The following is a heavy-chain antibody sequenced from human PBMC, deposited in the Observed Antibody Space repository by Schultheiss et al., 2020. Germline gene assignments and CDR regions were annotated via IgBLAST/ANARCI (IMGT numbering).Heavy chain of an antibody. D-gene: IGHD3-22*01. Sequence: ASVTVSCKVSGYTLTELSMHWVRQAPGKGLEWMGGFDPEDGETIYAQKFQGRVTMTEDTSTDTAYMELSSLRSEDTAVYYCATGQGSDYYDSTNRAYYYYYYGMDVWGQGTTVTVSS. V-gene: IGHV1-24*01. CDR2: FDPEDGET. J-gene: IGHJ6*02. CDR1: GYTLTELS. CDR3: ATGQGSDYYDSTNRAYYYYYYGMDV.